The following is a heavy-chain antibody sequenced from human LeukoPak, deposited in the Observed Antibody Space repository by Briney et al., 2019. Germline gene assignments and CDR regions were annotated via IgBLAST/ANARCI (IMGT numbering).Heavy chain of an antibody. Sequence: PSETLSLTCTVSGGSISSGGYYWSWIRQHPGKGLGWIGYIYYSGSTYYNPSLKSRVTISVDTSKNQFSLKLSSVTAADTAVYYCARSIAAADYYFDYWGQGTLVTVSS. CDR1: GGSISSGGYY. CDR2: IYYSGST. CDR3: ARSIAAADYYFDY. V-gene: IGHV4-31*03. D-gene: IGHD6-13*01. J-gene: IGHJ4*02.